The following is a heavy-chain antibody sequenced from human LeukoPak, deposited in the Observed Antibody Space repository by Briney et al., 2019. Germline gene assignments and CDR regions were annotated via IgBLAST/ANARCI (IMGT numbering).Heavy chain of an antibody. Sequence: PSETLSLTCAVYGGSFSGYYWSWIRQPPGKGLEWIGEINHSGSTNYNPSLKSRVTISVDTSKNQSSLKLSSVTAADTAVYYCASGNYYASMGYWGQGTLVTVSS. V-gene: IGHV4-34*01. CDR3: ASGNYYASMGY. CDR2: INHSGST. J-gene: IGHJ4*02. D-gene: IGHD3-10*01. CDR1: GGSFSGYY.